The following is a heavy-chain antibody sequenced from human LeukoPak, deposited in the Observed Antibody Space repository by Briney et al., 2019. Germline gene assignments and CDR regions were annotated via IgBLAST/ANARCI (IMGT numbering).Heavy chain of an antibody. CDR1: GYAFTDYY. V-gene: IGHV1-2*02. D-gene: IGHD2-2*01. J-gene: IGHJ6*02. CDR2: INPNSGGT. CDR3: ARVLGLVPAAASYYYYAMDV. Sequence: ASVTVSCKASGYAFTDYYIHWVRQAPGQGLEWVGWINPNSGGTNYAQKFQGRVTMTSDTSISTAYMELSRLRSDDTAVYYCARVLGLVPAAASYYYYAMDVWGQGTPVTVSS.